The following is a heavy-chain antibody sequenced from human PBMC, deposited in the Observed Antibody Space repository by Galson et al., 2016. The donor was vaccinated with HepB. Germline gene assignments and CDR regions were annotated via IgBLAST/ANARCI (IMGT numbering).Heavy chain of an antibody. V-gene: IGHV3-7*03. D-gene: IGHD3-22*01. J-gene: IGHJ4*02. CDR3: VRLTITLGYLFDY. CDR1: EFSFSSHW. Sequence: SLRLSCAASEFSFSSHWMSWVRQAPGKGLEWVATTNQDGSERFYVDSVKGRFTISRDNSKNYLYLQLSSLRGEDTAVYYCVRLTITLGYLFDYWGQGTVVTVSS. CDR2: TNQDGSER.